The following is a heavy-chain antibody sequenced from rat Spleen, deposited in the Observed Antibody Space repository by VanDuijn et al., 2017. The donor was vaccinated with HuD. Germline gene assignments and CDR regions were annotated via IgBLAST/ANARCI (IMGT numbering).Heavy chain of an antibody. V-gene: IGHV5S13*01. D-gene: IGHD5-1*01. CDR2: ITNASGRT. CDR1: GFTFSNYG. J-gene: IGHJ1*01. CDR3: AKQGTGSYWDFDF. Sequence: EVHLVESGGGLVQPGRSLKLSCAASGFTFSNYGMAWVRQAPTKGLEWVASITNASGRTYYPDSVKGRFSISRDNAKSTLYLQMDILRSEDTATYYCAKQGTGSYWDFDFWGPGTMVTVSS.